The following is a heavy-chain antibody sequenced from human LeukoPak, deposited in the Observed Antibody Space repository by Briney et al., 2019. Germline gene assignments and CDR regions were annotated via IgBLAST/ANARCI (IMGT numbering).Heavy chain of an antibody. V-gene: IGHV4-59*01. CDR2: IYYSGST. Sequence: SETLSLTCNVSGDSISSDYWSWIRQPPGKGLEWIGHIYYSGSTNYNPSLKSRVTISVDATKNHFSLKVSSVTAADTAVYYCARDFDNERNMAMPQYNWLDPWGKGNLDTVSS. CDR3: ARDFDNERNMAMPQYNWLDP. D-gene: IGHD2/OR15-2a*01. J-gene: IGHJ5*02. CDR1: GDSISSDY.